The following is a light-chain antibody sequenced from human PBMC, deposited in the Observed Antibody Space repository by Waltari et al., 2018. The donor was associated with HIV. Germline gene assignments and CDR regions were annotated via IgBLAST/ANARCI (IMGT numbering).Light chain of an antibody. Sequence: DIQMALSPSSLSASMGDAVTIPCRACQDNSNSVSWLQQQPWKVPKLLVHGAFIVQRGVPSRFSGTGSGTNYTLTSSCRQSDDFAAYFCQQYYGVPRTFGGGTRVDI. V-gene: IGKV1-NL1*01. CDR3: QQYYGVPRT. J-gene: IGKJ4*01. CDR1: QDNSNS. CDR2: GAF.